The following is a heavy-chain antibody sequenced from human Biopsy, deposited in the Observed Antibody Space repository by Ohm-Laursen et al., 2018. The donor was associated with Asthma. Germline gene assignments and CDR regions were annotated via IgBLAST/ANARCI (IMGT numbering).Heavy chain of an antibody. CDR2: INAGDGDT. J-gene: IGHJ3*01. CDR1: GYTFIHFA. Sequence: ASVKVSCKASGYTFIHFAIHWVRQAPGQRLEWMGWINAGDGDTKYSQKFQGRVTITRDTSASTAYTELRSLRSEDTATYYCARTYYDFLTGQVKDVFGVWGQGTMVTVSS. D-gene: IGHD3-9*01. V-gene: IGHV1-3*01. CDR3: ARTYYDFLTGQVKDVFGV.